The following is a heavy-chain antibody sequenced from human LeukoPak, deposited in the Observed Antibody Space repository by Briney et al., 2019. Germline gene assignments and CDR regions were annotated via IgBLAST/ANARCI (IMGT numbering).Heavy chain of an antibody. CDR1: GGSISSGNW. CDR2: IYHSGRT. V-gene: IGHV4-4*02. CDR3: ASSDVQPPRFASSYDVFDY. J-gene: IGHJ4*02. Sequence: SETLSLTCAVSGGSISSGNWWSWVRQPPGKGLEWIGEIYHSGRTNYNPSLKSRVTISLDKSKNQFSLNLSSVTAADTALYFCASSDVQPPRFASSYDVFDYWGQGTLVTVSS. D-gene: IGHD5-12*01.